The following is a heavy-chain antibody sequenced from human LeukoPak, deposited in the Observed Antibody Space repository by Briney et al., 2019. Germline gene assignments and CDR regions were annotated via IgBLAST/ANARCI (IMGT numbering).Heavy chain of an antibody. CDR3: AKGERGLLWFGELFYYFEY. Sequence: GGSLRLSCAASGFSFGVYWMHWVRQAPGKGPVWVSRIKTDGSITYYADSVKGRFNISRDNSKNTLYLQMNSLRAEDTAVYYCAKGERGLLWFGELFYYFEYWGQGTLVTVSS. J-gene: IGHJ4*02. D-gene: IGHD3-10*01. CDR1: GFSFGVYW. V-gene: IGHV3-74*01. CDR2: IKTDGSIT.